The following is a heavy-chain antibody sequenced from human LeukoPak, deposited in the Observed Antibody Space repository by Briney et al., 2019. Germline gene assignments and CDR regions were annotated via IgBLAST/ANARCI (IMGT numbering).Heavy chain of an antibody. CDR3: APAARHRVEDY. CDR1: GGTFSSYA. CDR2: IIPILGIA. D-gene: IGHD6-6*01. J-gene: IGHJ4*02. Sequence: SVKVSCKAPGGTFSSYAISWVRQAPGQGLEWMGRIIPILGIANYAQKFQGRVTITADKSTSTAYMELSSLRSEDTAVYYCAPAARHRVEDYWGQGTLVTVSS. V-gene: IGHV1-69*04.